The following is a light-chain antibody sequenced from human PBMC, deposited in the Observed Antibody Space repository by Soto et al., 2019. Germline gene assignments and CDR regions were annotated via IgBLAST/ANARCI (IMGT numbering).Light chain of an antibody. CDR1: QSVSSDY. V-gene: IGKV3-20*01. CDR3: QQYGTSPALT. CDR2: GAS. J-gene: IGKJ4*01. Sequence: EIVLTQSPGTLSLSPGERATLSCRASQSVSSDYLAWYQHRPGQAPRLLIYGASNRATDISDRFSGSGSGTDFTLTISRLEPEDFAVYYCQQYGTSPALTFGGGTKVEIK.